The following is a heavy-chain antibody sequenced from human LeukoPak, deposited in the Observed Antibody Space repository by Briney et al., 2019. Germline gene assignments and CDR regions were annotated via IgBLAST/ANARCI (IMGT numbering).Heavy chain of an antibody. J-gene: IGHJ4*02. CDR2: IYYSGST. CDR1: GGSISSYY. CDR3: ARVGAAAGIAY. Sequence: PSETLSLTCTVSGGSISSYYWSWIRQPPGKGLEWIGYIYYSGSTNYNPSLKSRVTISVDTSKNQFSLKLSSVTAADTAVYYCARVGAAAGIAYWGQGTLVTVSS. V-gene: IGHV4-59*12. D-gene: IGHD6-13*01.